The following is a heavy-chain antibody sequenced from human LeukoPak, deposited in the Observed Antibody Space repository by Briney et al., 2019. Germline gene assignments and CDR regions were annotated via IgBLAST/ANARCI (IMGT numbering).Heavy chain of an antibody. CDR1: GFTFSSYG. CDR2: ISYDGINK. D-gene: IGHD6-19*01. Sequence: PGGSLRLSCAASGFTFSSYGIHWVRQAPGKGLEWVTIISYDGINKYYADSVKGRFTIFRDNSKNTLYLQMNSLRAEDTAVYYCAKQCGGSDWFDAFDIWGQGTMVTVSS. J-gene: IGHJ3*02. CDR3: AKQCGGSDWFDAFDI. V-gene: IGHV3-30*18.